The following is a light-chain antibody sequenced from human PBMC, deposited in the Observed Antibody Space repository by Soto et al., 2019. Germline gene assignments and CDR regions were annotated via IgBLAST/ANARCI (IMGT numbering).Light chain of an antibody. CDR2: GAS. CDR1: QGIGSD. Sequence: QLTQSPSSLSASVGDRVTITCWASQGIGSDLAWYQQKPGRAPKLLIFGASTLQSGVPSRFSGSGSGTDFTLTVSSLQPEDFATYFCQKLNAYPPWTFGQGTKVEIK. J-gene: IGKJ1*01. V-gene: IGKV1-9*01. CDR3: QKLNAYPPWT.